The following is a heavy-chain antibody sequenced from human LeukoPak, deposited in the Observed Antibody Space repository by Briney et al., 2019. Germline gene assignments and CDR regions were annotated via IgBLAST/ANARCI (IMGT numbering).Heavy chain of an antibody. CDR1: GGSISSSSYY. Sequence: SETLSLTCTVSGGSISSSSYYWGWIRQPPGKGLEWIGSIYYSGSTYYNPFLKSRVTISVDTSKNQFSLKLSSVTAADTAVYHCARGPPPDFDYWGRGTLVTVSS. CDR2: IYYSGST. V-gene: IGHV4-39*07. CDR3: ARGPPPDFDY. J-gene: IGHJ4*02.